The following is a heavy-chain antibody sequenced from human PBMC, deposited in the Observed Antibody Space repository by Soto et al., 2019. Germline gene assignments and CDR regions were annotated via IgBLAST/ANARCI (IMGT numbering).Heavy chain of an antibody. D-gene: IGHD6-13*01. CDR3: ARFSSIAAADYYYFDY. Sequence: EVQLVESGGGLVKPGGSLRLSCAASGFTFSSYSMNWVRQAPGKGLEWVSSISSSSSYIYYADSVKGRFTISRDNAKNSLYLQMNSLRAGDTAVYYCARFSSIAAADYYYFDYWGQGTLVTVSS. CDR2: ISSSSSYI. CDR1: GFTFSSYS. J-gene: IGHJ4*02. V-gene: IGHV3-21*01.